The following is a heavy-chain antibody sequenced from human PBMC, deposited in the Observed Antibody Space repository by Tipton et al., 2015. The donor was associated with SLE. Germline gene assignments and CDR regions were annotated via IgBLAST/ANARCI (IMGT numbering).Heavy chain of an antibody. CDR2: IYYSGST. Sequence: TLSLTCTVSGGSISSGGYYWSWIRQHPGKGLEWIGYIYYSGSTYYNPSLKSRVTISVDTSKNQFSLKLSSVTAADTAVYYCARTRGSGGDAFDIRGQGTMVSVSS. CDR1: GGSISSGGYY. V-gene: IGHV4-31*03. D-gene: IGHD3-10*01. CDR3: ARTRGSGGDAFDI. J-gene: IGHJ3*02.